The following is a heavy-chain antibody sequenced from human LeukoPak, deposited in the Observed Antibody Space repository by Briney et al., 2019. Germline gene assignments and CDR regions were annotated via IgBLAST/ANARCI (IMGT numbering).Heavy chain of an antibody. Sequence: GGSLRLSCTASGFSFSTYALHWVRQAPGKGLEWVAVISHDGSNKYNADSVKGRFTISRDNSKNTLYLQMNILRAEDSAIYYCARDKDHGGSRGWDFFDYWGLGTLVTVSS. D-gene: IGHD6-19*01. J-gene: IGHJ4*02. V-gene: IGHV3-30*04. CDR1: GFSFSTYA. CDR3: ARDKDHGGSRGWDFFDY. CDR2: ISHDGSNK.